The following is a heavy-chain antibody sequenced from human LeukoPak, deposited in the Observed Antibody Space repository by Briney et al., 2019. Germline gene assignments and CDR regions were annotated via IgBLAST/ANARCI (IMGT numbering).Heavy chain of an antibody. V-gene: IGHV5-51*01. Sequence: GESLKISCKGSGYSFTSYWIGWVRQMPGKGLEWMGIIYPGDSDTRYSPSFQGQVTISADKSISTAYLQWSSLKASDTAMYYCARQYGSGSYYTRYYHYGMDVWGQGTTVTVSS. CDR3: ARQYGSGSYYTRYYHYGMDV. D-gene: IGHD3-10*01. J-gene: IGHJ6*02. CDR1: GYSFTSYW. CDR2: IYPGDSDT.